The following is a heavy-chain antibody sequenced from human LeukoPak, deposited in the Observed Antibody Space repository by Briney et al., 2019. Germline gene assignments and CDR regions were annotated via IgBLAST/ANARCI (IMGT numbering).Heavy chain of an antibody. D-gene: IGHD2-15*01. CDR3: TRDGRVAYEMDV. V-gene: IGHV3-43*01. J-gene: IGHJ6*02. Sequence: GGSLRLSCAASGFTIDDYTLHWVRQSPGKGLEWVSLISWNSQTMFYADSVRGRFTISRDNAKNSLYLQMNSLRAEDTAVYYCTRDGRVAYEMDVWGQGTTVTVSS. CDR2: ISWNSQTM. CDR1: GFTIDDYT.